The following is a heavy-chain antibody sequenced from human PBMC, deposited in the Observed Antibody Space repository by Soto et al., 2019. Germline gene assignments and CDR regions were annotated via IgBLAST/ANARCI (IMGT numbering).Heavy chain of an antibody. Sequence: SEPLSLTCAVYGGSFSGYYWSWIRQPPGKGLEWIGEINHSGSTNYNPSLKSRVTISVDTSKNQFSLKLSSVTAADTAVYYCARERYYYDSSGHQNAFDIWGQGTMVTVSS. D-gene: IGHD3-22*01. CDR2: INHSGST. CDR1: GGSFSGYY. J-gene: IGHJ3*02. V-gene: IGHV4-34*01. CDR3: ARERYYYDSSGHQNAFDI.